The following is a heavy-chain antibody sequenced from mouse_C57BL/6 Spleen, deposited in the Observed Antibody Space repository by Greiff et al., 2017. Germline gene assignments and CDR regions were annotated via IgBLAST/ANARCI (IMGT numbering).Heavy chain of an antibody. CDR3: ARCGSSYDYAMDY. V-gene: IGHV1-77*01. CDR1: GYTFTDYY. D-gene: IGHD1-1*01. CDR2: IGPGSGST. J-gene: IGHJ4*01. Sequence: VKLMESGAELVKPGASVKISCKASGYTFTDYYINWVKQRPGQGLEWIGKIGPGSGSTYYNEKFKGKATLTADKSSSTAYMQLSSLTSEDSAVYLCARCGSSYDYAMDYWGQGTSVTVSS.